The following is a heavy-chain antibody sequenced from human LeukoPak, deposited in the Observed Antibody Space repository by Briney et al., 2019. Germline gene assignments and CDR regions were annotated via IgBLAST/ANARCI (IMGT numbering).Heavy chain of an antibody. CDR3: ARHKGDGSSWYPDYYYYGLDV. CDR2: IFPRDCDT. D-gene: IGHD6-13*01. Sequence: GESLKISCKGSGYTFTNYWIGWVRLMPGKGLEWRGTIFPRDCDTRYSPSFQGQVAISADKSISTAYLQWSSLKASDTAMYYCARHKGDGSSWYPDYYYYGLDVWGQGTTVTVSS. CDR1: GYTFTNYW. V-gene: IGHV5-51*01. J-gene: IGHJ6*02.